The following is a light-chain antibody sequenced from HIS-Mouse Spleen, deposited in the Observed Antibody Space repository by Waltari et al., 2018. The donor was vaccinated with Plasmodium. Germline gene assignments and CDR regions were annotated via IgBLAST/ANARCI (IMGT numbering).Light chain of an antibody. Sequence: EIVLTQSPATLSLSPGQRPTLSCRASLSVSSSLAWYQQKPGQAPRLLIYDASNRATGIPARFSGSGSGTDFTLTISSLEPEDFAVYYCQQRSNWPRVLTFGGGTKVEIK. CDR2: DAS. CDR1: LSVSSS. J-gene: IGKJ4*01. V-gene: IGKV3-11*01. CDR3: QQRSNWPRVLT.